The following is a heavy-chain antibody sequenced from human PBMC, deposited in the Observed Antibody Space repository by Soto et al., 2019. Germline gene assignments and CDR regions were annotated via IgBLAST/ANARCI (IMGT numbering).Heavy chain of an antibody. CDR2: IYSSAYT. CDR3: ARDQCSSTHFFDY. Sequence: LSLTCTVSGDSVSSGDSYWNWIRQHPGKGLEWIGYIYSSAYTYYNPSLQSRVTISVDTSKNQFSLNLTSVTAADTAVYYCARDQCSSTHFFDYWGQGTLVTVSS. J-gene: IGHJ4*02. CDR1: GDSVSSGDSY. D-gene: IGHD6-6*01. V-gene: IGHV4-31*03.